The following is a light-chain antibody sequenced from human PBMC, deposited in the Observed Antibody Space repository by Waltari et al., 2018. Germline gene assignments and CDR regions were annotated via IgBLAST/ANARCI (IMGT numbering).Light chain of an antibody. CDR1: SSPVGGYNY. CDR3: CSYAGSYYV. J-gene: IGLJ1*01. Sequence: QSALTQPRSVSGSPGQSVTISCTGTSSPVGGYNYVSWYQQHPGKAPKLMIYDVSKRPSGVPERFSGSKSGNTASLTISGLQAEDEADYYCCSYAGSYYVFGTGTKVTVL. V-gene: IGLV2-11*01. CDR2: DVS.